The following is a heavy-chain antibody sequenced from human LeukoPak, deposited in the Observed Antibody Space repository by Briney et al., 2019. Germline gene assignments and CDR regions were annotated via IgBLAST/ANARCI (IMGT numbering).Heavy chain of an antibody. CDR3: ARQYSYGYSRYYYGMDV. Sequence: GGSLRLSYAASGFTFSSYSMNWVRQAPGKGLEWVSSISSSSSYIYYADSVKGRFTISRDNAKNSLYLQMNSLRAEDTAVYYCARQYSYGYSRYYYGMDVWGQGTTVTVSS. CDR1: GFTFSSYS. V-gene: IGHV3-21*01. J-gene: IGHJ6*02. D-gene: IGHD5-18*01. CDR2: ISSSSSYI.